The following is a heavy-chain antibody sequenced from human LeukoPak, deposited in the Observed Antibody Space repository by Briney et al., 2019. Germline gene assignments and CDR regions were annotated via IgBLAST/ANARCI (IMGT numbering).Heavy chain of an antibody. V-gene: IGHV1-2*02. D-gene: IGHD3-9*01. CDR1: GYIFTGYY. CDR2: INPNSGDT. CDR3: AREDGYYDILTGYYPMGAFDI. J-gene: IGHJ3*02. Sequence: ASVKVSCKASGYIFTGYYMHWVRQAPGQGLEWMGWINPNSGDTNYAQEFQGRVTMTRDTSISTAYMELSRLRSDDTAVYYCAREDGYYDILTGYYPMGAFDIWGQGTMVTVSS.